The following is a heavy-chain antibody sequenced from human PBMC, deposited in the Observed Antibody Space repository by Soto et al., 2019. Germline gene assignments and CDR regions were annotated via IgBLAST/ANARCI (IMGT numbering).Heavy chain of an antibody. Sequence: GGSLRLCCAACGFTFSTSDMHWVRQSPGKGLEWVSGVGTGGDTYYPDSVKGRFTISRDNGRNSLYLQMNNLRAGDTAVYYCAREGDQWTFDIWGQGTMVTVSS. CDR2: VGTGGDT. V-gene: IGHV3-13*01. CDR1: GFTFSTSD. D-gene: IGHD6-19*01. J-gene: IGHJ3*02. CDR3: AREGDQWTFDI.